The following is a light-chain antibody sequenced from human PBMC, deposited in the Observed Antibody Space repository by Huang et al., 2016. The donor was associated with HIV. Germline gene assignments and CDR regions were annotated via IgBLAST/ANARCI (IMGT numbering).Light chain of an antibody. CDR3: QQYDNLPYT. Sequence: DIQMTQSPSSLSASVGDRVTITCQASQDISNYLNWYQHKPGKSPKLLIYDASNLETGVPSRFSGSGSGTDFTFTIISLHPEDIATYYCQQYDNLPYTFGQGTKLEIK. V-gene: IGKV1-33*01. CDR2: DAS. CDR1: QDISNY. J-gene: IGKJ2*01.